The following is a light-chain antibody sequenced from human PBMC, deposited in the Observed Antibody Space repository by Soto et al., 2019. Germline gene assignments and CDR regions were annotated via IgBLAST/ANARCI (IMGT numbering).Light chain of an antibody. Sequence: DIQMTQSPSSLSASVGDRVTITCRASQGIGNYLAWYQQKPGKVPKLLIYAASTLQSGVPSRFSGSGSGTDFTLTISSLQPEDVATYSCQKYNSAPLTFGGGTKVDIK. CDR3: QKYNSAPLT. V-gene: IGKV1-27*01. CDR1: QGIGNY. CDR2: AAS. J-gene: IGKJ4*01.